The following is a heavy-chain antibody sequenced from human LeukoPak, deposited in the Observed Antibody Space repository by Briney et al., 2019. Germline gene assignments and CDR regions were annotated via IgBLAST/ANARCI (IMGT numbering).Heavy chain of an antibody. V-gene: IGHV3-7*01. J-gene: IGHJ4*02. CDR2: VQHIGGET. CDR3: AKERHIVAPEFDY. Sequence: GGSLRLSCAASGFTFSSYSMNWVRQAPGKGLEWVANVQHIGGETYYVDSVKGRFTISRDNSKNTLYLQMNSLRAEDTAVYYCAKERHIVAPEFDYWGQGTLVTVSS. D-gene: IGHD5-12*01. CDR1: GFTFSSYS.